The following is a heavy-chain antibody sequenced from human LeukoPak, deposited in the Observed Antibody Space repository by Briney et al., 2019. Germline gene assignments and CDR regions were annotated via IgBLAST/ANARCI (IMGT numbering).Heavy chain of an antibody. CDR2: INPSGGST. D-gene: IGHD3-10*01. Sequence: ASVKVSCTASGYTFTIYYMHWVRQAPGQGLEWMGIINPSGGSTSYAQKFQGRVTMTRDTSTSTVYMELSSLRSEDTAVYYCARGSSAVALSLDYYFDYWGQGTLVTVSS. V-gene: IGHV1-46*01. CDR3: ARGSSAVALSLDYYFDY. CDR1: GYTFTIYY. J-gene: IGHJ4*02.